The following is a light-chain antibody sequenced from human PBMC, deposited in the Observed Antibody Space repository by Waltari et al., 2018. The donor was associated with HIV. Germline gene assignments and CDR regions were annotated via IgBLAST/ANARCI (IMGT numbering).Light chain of an antibody. J-gene: IGLJ3*02. V-gene: IGLV2-11*01. Sequence: QSALTQPRSVSGSPGQSVTISCTGTSSDVGAYKFVSWYQQHPGKAPKLLIYDVTTRPPGVPDRFSGSKSGNSASLIISGLQAGDEAHYFCCSYAGNYAWVFGGGTKLTVL. CDR2: DVT. CDR3: CSYAGNYAWV. CDR1: SSDVGAYKF.